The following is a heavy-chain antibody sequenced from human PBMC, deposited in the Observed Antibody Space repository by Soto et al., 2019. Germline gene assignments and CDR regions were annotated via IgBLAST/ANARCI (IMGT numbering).Heavy chain of an antibody. D-gene: IGHD2-21*01. CDR2: INPGTGYI. J-gene: IGHJ4*02. CDR3: TRDLNCGNPFDY. Sequence: QVQFVQSGAEVKKPGASVRLSCKPSGYALPNYSIQWVRQAAGQGLQWLGWINPGTGYIEYSQRFQGRLTLSKNNSASTFYMDLTSLTSEDTAVYFCTRDLNCGNPFDYWGQGTLVTVSS. CDR1: GYALPNYS. V-gene: IGHV1-3*01.